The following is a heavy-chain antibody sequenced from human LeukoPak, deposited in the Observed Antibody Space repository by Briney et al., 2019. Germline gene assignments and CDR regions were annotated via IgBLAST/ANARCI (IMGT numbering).Heavy chain of an antibody. J-gene: IGHJ6*02. Sequence: SVKVSCKASGGTFSSYAISWVRQAPGQGLEWMGGIIPIFGTANYAQKFQGRVTITADESTSTAYMELSSLRSEDTAVYYCARGSEVAVAGPVLYYYGMDVWGQGTTVTVSS. CDR2: IIPIFGTA. CDR1: GGTFSSYA. CDR3: ARGSEVAVAGPVLYYYGMDV. D-gene: IGHD6-19*01. V-gene: IGHV1-69*13.